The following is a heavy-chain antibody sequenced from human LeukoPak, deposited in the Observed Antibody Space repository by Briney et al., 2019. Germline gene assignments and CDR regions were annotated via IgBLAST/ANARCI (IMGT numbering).Heavy chain of an antibody. CDR2: INGDGRNI. V-gene: IGHV3-74*01. CDR3: ASGVSIWLGNAFDF. CDR1: GFTFSSYW. D-gene: IGHD3-10*01. Sequence: GGSLRLSCVASGFTFSSYWMHWVRQDPRKGLVWVSRINGDGRNINYADSVRGRFTISRDNAKNTLYLQMNSLRPEDTAVYYCASGVSIWLGNAFDFWGQGTMVTVSS. J-gene: IGHJ3*01.